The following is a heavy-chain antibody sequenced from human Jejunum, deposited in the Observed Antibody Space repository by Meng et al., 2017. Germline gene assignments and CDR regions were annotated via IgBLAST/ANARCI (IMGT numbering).Heavy chain of an antibody. D-gene: IGHD1-26*01. J-gene: IGHJ2*01. V-gene: IGHV3-7*01. CDR1: GLTSTNAW. CDR3: ARVGWDRFWYFDL. Sequence: GGSLRLSCTASGLTSTNAWMSWVRQAPGKGLEWVANIKQDGSETHYVDSLKGRFTISRDKAKNSLYLQMNSLRAEDTAVYFCARVGWDRFWYFDLWGRGTLVAVSS. CDR2: IKQDGSET.